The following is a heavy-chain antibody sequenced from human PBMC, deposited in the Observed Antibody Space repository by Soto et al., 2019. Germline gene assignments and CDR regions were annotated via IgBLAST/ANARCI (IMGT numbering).Heavy chain of an antibody. CDR2: IIPIFGTA. CDR1: GYTLSNYA. D-gene: IGHD2-2*03. Sequence: GASVKVSCKASGYTLSNYAMHWVRQAPGQGLEWMGGIIPIFGTANYAQKFQGRVTITADESTSTAYMELSSLRSEDTAVYYCARGDGDCISTSCRYPYYWGQGTLVTVSS. CDR3: ARGDGDCISTSCRYPYY. J-gene: IGHJ4*02. V-gene: IGHV1-69*13.